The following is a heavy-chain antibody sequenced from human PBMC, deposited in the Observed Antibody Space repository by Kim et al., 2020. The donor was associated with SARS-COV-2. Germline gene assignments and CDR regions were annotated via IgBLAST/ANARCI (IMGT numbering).Heavy chain of an antibody. D-gene: IGHD3-3*01. V-gene: IGHV4-34*01. Sequence: SRVTISVDTSKNQFSLKLSSVTAADTAVYYCARGPYDFWSGYQRDYYGMDVWGQGTTVTVSS. J-gene: IGHJ6*02. CDR3: ARGPYDFWSGYQRDYYGMDV.